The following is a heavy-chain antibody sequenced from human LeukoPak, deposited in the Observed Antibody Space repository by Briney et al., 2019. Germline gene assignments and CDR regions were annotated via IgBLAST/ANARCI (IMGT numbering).Heavy chain of an antibody. V-gene: IGHV5-51*01. D-gene: IGHD1-20*01. CDR2: IYPGDSDT. J-gene: IGHJ4*02. Sequence: AGESLKVSCQGSGYSFTSYWIGWVRQMPGKGLEWMGIIYPGDSDTRYSPFFQGQVTISADKSISTAYLQWSSLKASDTAMYYCARHNWYDVSDYWGQGTLVTVSS. CDR3: ARHNWYDVSDY. CDR1: GYSFTSYW.